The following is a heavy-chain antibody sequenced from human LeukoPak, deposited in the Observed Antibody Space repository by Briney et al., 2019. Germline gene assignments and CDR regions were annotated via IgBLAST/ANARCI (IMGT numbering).Heavy chain of an antibody. V-gene: IGHV1-18*01. CDR3: ARGGWRFGELLRAFDY. D-gene: IGHD3-10*01. CDR2: ISSYNDNT. Sequence: GASVKVSCKASGYTFSNYGISWVRQAPGQGLEWMGWISSYNDNTNYAQKLQGRVTMTTDTSTSTAYMELRSLRSDDTAVYYCARGGWRFGELLRAFDYWGQGTLVTVSS. CDR1: GYTFSNYG. J-gene: IGHJ4*02.